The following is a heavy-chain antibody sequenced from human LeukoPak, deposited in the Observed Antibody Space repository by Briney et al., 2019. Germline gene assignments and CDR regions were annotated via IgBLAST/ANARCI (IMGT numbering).Heavy chain of an antibody. Sequence: PGGSLRLSCAASGFTFDDYAMHWVRQAPGKGLEWVSGISWNSGSIGYADSVKGRFTISRDNAKNSLYLQMNSLRAEDTALYYRAKDTVYSSGWGQGTLVTVSS. CDR3: AKDTVYSSG. CDR1: GFTFDDYA. D-gene: IGHD6-19*01. CDR2: ISWNSGSI. V-gene: IGHV3-9*01. J-gene: IGHJ4*02.